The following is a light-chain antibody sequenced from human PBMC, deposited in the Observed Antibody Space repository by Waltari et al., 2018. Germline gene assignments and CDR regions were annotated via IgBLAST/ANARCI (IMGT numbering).Light chain of an antibody. Sequence: EVVLTQSPAPLSLSPGERATLSCRASQGVRNFSVWYQQKPGQGPRPLIYDASNRATGIPARFSGSGSGTDFTLTISSLEPEDFAVYYCMQRTNWPLTFGGGTKVEIK. V-gene: IGKV3-11*01. CDR1: QGVRNF. CDR2: DAS. CDR3: MQRTNWPLT. J-gene: IGKJ4*01.